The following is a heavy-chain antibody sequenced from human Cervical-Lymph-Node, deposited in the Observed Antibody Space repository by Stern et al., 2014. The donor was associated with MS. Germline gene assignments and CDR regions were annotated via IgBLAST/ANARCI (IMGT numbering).Heavy chain of an antibody. CDR3: AKDHYDSSGYVDY. CDR1: GFTFDDYA. D-gene: IGHD3-22*01. CDR2: ISWNSGSI. Sequence: EVQLEESGGCLVQPGRALRLSCAASGFTFDDYAMPWVRQAPGNGLEWGSGISWNSGSIGYADSVKGRFTISRDNAKNSLYLQMNSLRAEDTALYYCAKDHYDSSGYVDYWGQGTLVTVSS. J-gene: IGHJ4*02. V-gene: IGHV3-9*01.